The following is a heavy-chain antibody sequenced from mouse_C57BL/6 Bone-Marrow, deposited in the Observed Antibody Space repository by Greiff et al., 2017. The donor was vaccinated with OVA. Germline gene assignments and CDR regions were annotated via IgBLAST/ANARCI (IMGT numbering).Heavy chain of an antibody. CDR3: TRGYSNYYAMDY. Sequence: QVQLQQSGAELVRPGASVTLSCKASGYTFTDYGMHWVKQTPVHGLEWIGAIYPETGGTAYNQKFKGKAILTADKSSSTAYMELRSLTSEDSAVYYCTRGYSNYYAMDYWGQGTSVTVSS. V-gene: IGHV1-15*01. CDR2: IYPETGGT. CDR1: GYTFTDYG. D-gene: IGHD2-5*01. J-gene: IGHJ4*01.